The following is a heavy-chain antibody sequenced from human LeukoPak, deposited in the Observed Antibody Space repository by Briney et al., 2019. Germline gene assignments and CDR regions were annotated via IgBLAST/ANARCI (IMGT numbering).Heavy chain of an antibody. CDR2: IYFSGST. CDR3: ARAHYYGSGSYIYYYYGMDV. CDR1: GGPISGSSYY. D-gene: IGHD3-10*01. V-gene: IGHV4-61*05. Sequence: SETLSLTCTVSGGPISGSSYYWGWIRQPPGKGLEWIGYIYFSGSTNYNPSLKSRVTISVDTSKNQFSLKLSSVTAADTAVYYCARAHYYGSGSYIYYYYGMDVWGQGPRSPSP. J-gene: IGHJ6*02.